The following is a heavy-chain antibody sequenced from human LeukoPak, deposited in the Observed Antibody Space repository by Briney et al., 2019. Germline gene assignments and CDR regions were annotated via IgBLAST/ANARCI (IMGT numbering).Heavy chain of an antibody. J-gene: IGHJ4*02. D-gene: IGHD3-22*01. V-gene: IGHV1-46*01. Sequence: GASVKVSCKASGYTFTSYYMHWVRQAPGQGLEWMGIINPSGGSTSYAQKLQGRVTMTRDTSTSTVYMELSSLRSEDTAVYYCARDRVKYYYDSSGYLDYWGQGTLVTVSS. CDR3: ARDRVKYYYDSSGYLDY. CDR1: GYTFTSYY. CDR2: INPSGGST.